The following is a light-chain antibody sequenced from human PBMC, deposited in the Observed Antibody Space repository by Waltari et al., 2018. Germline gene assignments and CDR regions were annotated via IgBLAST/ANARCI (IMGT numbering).Light chain of an antibody. V-gene: IGLV6-57*03. Sequence: NFMLTQPHSVSESPGKTVTISCTRSSGSIASNYVQWFQQRPGSAPTTVIYEDYQRPSGVPDRFSGSIDSSSNSASLTISGLKTEDEADYYCQSYDGINWMFGGGTKLTDL. J-gene: IGLJ3*02. CDR2: EDY. CDR3: QSYDGINWM. CDR1: SGSIASNY.